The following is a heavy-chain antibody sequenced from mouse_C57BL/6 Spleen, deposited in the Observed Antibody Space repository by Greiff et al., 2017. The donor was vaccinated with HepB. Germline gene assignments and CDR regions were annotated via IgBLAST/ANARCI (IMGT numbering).Heavy chain of an antibody. CDR3: GGKHYEGWFAY. Sequence: VQLQQSGPELVKPGASVKMSCKASGYTFTDYNMHWVKQSHGKSLEWIGYINPNNGGTSYNQKFKGKATLTVNKSSSTAYMELRSLTSEDSAVYYCGGKHYEGWFAYWGQGTLVTVSA. D-gene: IGHD1-1*01. CDR1: GYTFTDYN. J-gene: IGHJ3*01. CDR2: INPNNGGT. V-gene: IGHV1-22*01.